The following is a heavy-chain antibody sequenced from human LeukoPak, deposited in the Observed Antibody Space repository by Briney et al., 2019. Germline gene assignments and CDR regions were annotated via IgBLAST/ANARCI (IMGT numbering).Heavy chain of an antibody. Sequence: SETLSLTCTVSGGSISSSSYYWGWIRQPPGKGLEWIGSIYYSGSTYYNPSLKSRVTISVDTSKNQFSLKLSSVTAADTAVYYCARRGGKLSRGNYFDYWGQGTLVTVSS. CDR1: GGSISSSSYY. D-gene: IGHD4-23*01. CDR3: ARRGGKLSRGNYFDY. V-gene: IGHV4-39*01. J-gene: IGHJ4*02. CDR2: IYYSGST.